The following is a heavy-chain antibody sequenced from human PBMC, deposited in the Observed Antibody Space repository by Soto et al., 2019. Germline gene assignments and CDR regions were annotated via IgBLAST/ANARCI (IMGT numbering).Heavy chain of an antibody. CDR2: IKEDGSEQ. Sequence: GGSLRLSCAASGFTFNRYWMSWVRQAPGKGLEWEANIKEDGSEQYYVDYVKGRFTISRDNAKNSLYLQMNNLRAEVTAIYYCATDATYYHILTIASWGLGTLVTVSS. CDR3: ATDATYYHILTIAS. D-gene: IGHD3-9*01. V-gene: IGHV3-7*01. CDR1: GFTFNRYW. J-gene: IGHJ4*02.